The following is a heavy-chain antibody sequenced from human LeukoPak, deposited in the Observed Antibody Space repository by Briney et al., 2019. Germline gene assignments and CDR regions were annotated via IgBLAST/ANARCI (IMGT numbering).Heavy chain of an antibody. V-gene: IGHV3-74*01. J-gene: IGHJ6*02. CDR1: GFTFKSQW. CDR2: IKTDESVT. CDR3: VRGISMDV. Sequence: GGSLRLSCAVSGFTFKSQWMHWVRQAPGRGLVWVSRIKTDESVTNYADSVEGRFTISSDNAKNTLPLQMNSLRVYDTAVYYCVRGISMDVWGQGTTVTVSS.